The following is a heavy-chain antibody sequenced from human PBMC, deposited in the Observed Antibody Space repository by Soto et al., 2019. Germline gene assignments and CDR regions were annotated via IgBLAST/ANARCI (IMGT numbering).Heavy chain of an antibody. V-gene: IGHV4-39*01. J-gene: IGHJ4*02. Sequence: QLQLQESGPGLVKPSETLSLTCSVSDDSINSDKYYWGWIRQPPGKGLEWIGSIYYRGNAYYNPSLQTRLTIALDKSRSQFSLKLNSVTAADSAVYFCARLEGLATISYYFDFWAPGALVTVSS. CDR3: ARLEGLATISYYFDF. CDR1: DDSINSDKYY. CDR2: IYYRGNA. D-gene: IGHD3-9*01.